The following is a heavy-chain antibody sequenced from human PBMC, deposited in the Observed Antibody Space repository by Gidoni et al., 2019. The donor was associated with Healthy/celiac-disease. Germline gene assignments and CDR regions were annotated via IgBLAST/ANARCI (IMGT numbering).Heavy chain of an antibody. D-gene: IGHD3-22*01. J-gene: IGHJ4*02. V-gene: IGHV4-39*01. CDR2: IYYSGST. CDR1: GVSISSSIYY. Sequence: QLQLQESGPGLVKPSETLSLTCPVSGVSISSSIYYWGWIRQPPGKGLEWIGSIYYSGSTYYNPSLKSRVTISVDTSKNQFSLKLSSVTAADTAVYYCARLVADSSGYPTQGDGGYWGQGTLVTVSS. CDR3: ARLVADSSGYPTQGDGGY.